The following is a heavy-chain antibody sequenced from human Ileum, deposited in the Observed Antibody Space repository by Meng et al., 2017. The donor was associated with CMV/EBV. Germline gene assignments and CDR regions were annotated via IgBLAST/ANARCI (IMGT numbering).Heavy chain of an antibody. J-gene: IGHJ4*02. Sequence: GESLKISCAGSGFTFSNYWMSWVRQAPGKGLECVANIKEDGTEKYYVDSVKGRFTISRDNAKNSLYLQINSLRAEDTAVYYCARQAGTYWGQGTLVTVSS. CDR1: GFTFSNYW. CDR2: IKEDGTEK. CDR3: ARQAGTY. V-gene: IGHV3-7*01. D-gene: IGHD6-13*01.